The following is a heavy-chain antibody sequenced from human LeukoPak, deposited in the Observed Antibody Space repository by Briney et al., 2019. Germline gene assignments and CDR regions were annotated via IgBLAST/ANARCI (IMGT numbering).Heavy chain of an antibody. D-gene: IGHD1-20*01. Sequence: SETLSLTCTVPGGSISRSSYCWGWIRQPPGKGLEWIGSIYESGNSYYNPSLKSRVTTSVDTSNNHFSLKLSSVTAADTAVYYCARILLTGDGGRGYFDFWGQGTQVTVSS. CDR1: GGSISRSSYC. V-gene: IGHV4-39*02. CDR2: IYESGNS. J-gene: IGHJ4*02. CDR3: ARILLTGDGGRGYFDF.